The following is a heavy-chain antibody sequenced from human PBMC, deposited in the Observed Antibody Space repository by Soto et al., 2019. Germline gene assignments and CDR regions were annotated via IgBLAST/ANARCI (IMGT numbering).Heavy chain of an antibody. Sequence: GGSLRLSCAASGFTFSSYAMSWVRQAPGKGLEWVSAISGSGGSAYYADSVKGRFTISRDNSKNTLYLQMNSLRAEDTAVYYCAKDLFRSRYYYYGMDVWGQGTTVTVSS. CDR1: GFTFSSYA. CDR3: AKDLFRSRYYYYGMDV. D-gene: IGHD3-3*01. J-gene: IGHJ6*02. V-gene: IGHV3-23*01. CDR2: ISGSGGSA.